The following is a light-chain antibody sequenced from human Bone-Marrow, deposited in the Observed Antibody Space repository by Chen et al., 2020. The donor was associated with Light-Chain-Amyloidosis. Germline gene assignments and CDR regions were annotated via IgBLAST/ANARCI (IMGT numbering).Light chain of an antibody. CDR1: QSISTF. CDR2: ATS. J-gene: IGKJ4*01. Sequence: DIQMAQSPSSLSASVGDRVTITCRASQSISTFLNLYQQKPGKGPNLLIYATSRLQSGVPSRFTGSRSGTDFTLTISSLQPEDFATYYCQQSFSTPPTFGGGTKVEI. CDR3: QQSFSTPPT. V-gene: IGKV1-39*01.